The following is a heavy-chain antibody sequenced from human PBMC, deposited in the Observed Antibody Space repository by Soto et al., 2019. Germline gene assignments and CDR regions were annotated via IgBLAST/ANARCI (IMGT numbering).Heavy chain of an antibody. J-gene: IGHJ5*01. CDR1: SFTFNMSA. CDR2: ISGSGGST. V-gene: IGHV3-23*01. Sequence: EVQMLESGGDLVQPGGSLRLSCADSSFTFNMSAMRWVRQAPGKGLEWVSGISGSGGSTYYTDSVKGRFTISRDNSKNTLFLQMDRLRAEDTAVYYCAKEKNFWSGTTAFDSWGQGTPVTVSS. D-gene: IGHD3-3*01. CDR3: AKEKNFWSGTTAFDS.